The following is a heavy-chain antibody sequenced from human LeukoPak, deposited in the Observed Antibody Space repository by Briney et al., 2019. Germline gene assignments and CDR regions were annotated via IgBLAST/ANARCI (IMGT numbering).Heavy chain of an antibody. J-gene: IGHJ6*03. Sequence: GASVTVSCKASGGTFSSYAISWVRQAPGQGLEWMGGIIPIFGTANYAQKFQGRVTITTDESTSTAYMELSSLRSEDTAVYYCARCSSTSCYPNYYYYYMDVWGKGTTVTVSS. V-gene: IGHV1-69*05. D-gene: IGHD2-2*01. CDR3: ARCSSTSCYPNYYYYYMDV. CDR1: GGTFSSYA. CDR2: IIPIFGTA.